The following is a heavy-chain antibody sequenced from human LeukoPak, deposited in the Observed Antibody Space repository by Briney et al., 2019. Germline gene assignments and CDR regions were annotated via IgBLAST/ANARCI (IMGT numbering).Heavy chain of an antibody. D-gene: IGHD3-22*01. CDR3: ARPSWEDDSSGYYFDY. J-gene: IGHJ4*02. CDR1: GYSFTSYW. Sequence: GESLKISCKGSGYSFTSYWIGWVRQMPGKGLEWMGIIYPGDSDTRYSPSFQGQVTISADKSISTAYLQWSSLKASDTAMYYCARPSWEDDSSGYYFDYWGQGTLVTVSS. V-gene: IGHV5-51*01. CDR2: IYPGDSDT.